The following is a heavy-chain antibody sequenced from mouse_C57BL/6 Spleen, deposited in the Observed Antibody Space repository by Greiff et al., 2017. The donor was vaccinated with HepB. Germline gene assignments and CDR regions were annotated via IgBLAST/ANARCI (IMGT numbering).Heavy chain of an antibody. CDR3: ARSTTVVDAMDY. CDR2: IYPRSGNT. CDR1: GYTFTSYG. Sequence: VKLMESGAELARPGASVKLSCKASGYTFTSYGISWVKQRTGQGLEWIGEIYPRSGNTYYNEKFKGKATLTADKSSSTAYMELRSLTSEDSAVYFCARSTTVVDAMDYWGQGTSVTVSS. J-gene: IGHJ4*01. D-gene: IGHD1-1*01. V-gene: IGHV1-81*01.